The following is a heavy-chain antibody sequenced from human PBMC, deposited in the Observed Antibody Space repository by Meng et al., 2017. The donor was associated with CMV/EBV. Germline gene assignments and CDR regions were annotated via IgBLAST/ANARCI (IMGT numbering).Heavy chain of an antibody. D-gene: IGHD6-6*01. CDR1: GFTFRSHE. V-gene: IGHV3-48*03. J-gene: IGHJ6*02. CDR2: ISVPVNII. Sequence: GESLKISCAASGFTFRSHEMNWVRQAPGKGLEWTSYISVPVNIIYYADSVKGRFTISRDNAKNSLYLQMDSLRAEDTAVYYCTRSVVMDVWGQGTTVTVSS. CDR3: TRSVVMDV.